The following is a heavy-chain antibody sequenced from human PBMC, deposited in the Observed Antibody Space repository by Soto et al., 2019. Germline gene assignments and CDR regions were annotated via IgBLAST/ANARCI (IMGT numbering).Heavy chain of an antibody. CDR1: GGSISSGGYS. V-gene: IGHV4-30-2*01. J-gene: IGHJ6*02. D-gene: IGHD6-13*01. Sequence: PSETLSLTCAVSGGSISSGGYSWSWIRQPPGKGLEWIGYIYHSGSTYYNPSLKSRVTISVDRSKNQFSLKLSSVTAADTAVYYCARHRAAAAPYYYYAMDVWGQGTTVTVSS. CDR2: IYHSGST. CDR3: ARHRAAAAPYYYYAMDV.